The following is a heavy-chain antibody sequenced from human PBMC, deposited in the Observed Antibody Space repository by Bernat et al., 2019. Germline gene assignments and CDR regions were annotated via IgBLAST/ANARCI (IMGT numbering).Heavy chain of an antibody. D-gene: IGHD3-16*01. CDR2: IYRGGST. CDR3: ARARKQLPGGGFWFDP. CDR1: GFTVSSNY. Sequence: EVQLVESGGGLIQPGGSLRLSCAASGFTVSSNYMSWVRQAPGKGLAWVSVIYRGGSTYYADSVKGRFTISRDNSKNTLYLKMNSLRAEDTAVYYCARARKQLPGGGFWFDPWGQGTLVTVSS. V-gene: IGHV3-53*01. J-gene: IGHJ5*02.